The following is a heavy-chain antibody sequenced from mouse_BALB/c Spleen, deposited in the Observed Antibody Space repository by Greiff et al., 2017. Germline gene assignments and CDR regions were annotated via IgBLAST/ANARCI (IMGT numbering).Heavy chain of an antibody. V-gene: IGHV2-4-1*01. J-gene: IGHJ4*01. CDR2: IWSGGST. Sequence: VQLVESGPGLVQPSQSLSITCTVSGFSLTSYGVHWVRQSPGKGLEWLGVIWSGGSTDYNAAFISRLSISKDNSKSQVFFKMNSLQADDTAIYYCATIYDGYYPYAMDYWGQGTSVTVSS. D-gene: IGHD2-3*01. CDR1: GFSLTSYG. CDR3: ATIYDGYYPYAMDY.